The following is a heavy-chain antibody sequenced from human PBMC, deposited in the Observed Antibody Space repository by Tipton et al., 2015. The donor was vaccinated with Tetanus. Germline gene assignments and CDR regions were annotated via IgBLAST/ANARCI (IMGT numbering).Heavy chain of an antibody. J-gene: IGHJ4*02. D-gene: IGHD3-10*01. CDR1: GGSISSDGAY. V-gene: IGHV4-31*03. CDR3: ARSKLLWFGESLSGFDS. Sequence: TLSLTCTVSGGSISSDGAYWSWIRQHPGEGLEWIGYISNSGSTYYNPSLKSRVTISVDTSQKQISLRLTSVTAADTAVYYCARSKLLWFGESLSGFDSWGQGTLVTVSA. CDR2: ISNSGST.